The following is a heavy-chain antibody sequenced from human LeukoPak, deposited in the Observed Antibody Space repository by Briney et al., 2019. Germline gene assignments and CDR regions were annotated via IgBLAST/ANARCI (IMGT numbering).Heavy chain of an antibody. Sequence: GGSLRLSCAASGFTFSSYAMSWVRQAPGKGLEWVSAISGSGGSTYYADSVKGRFTISRDNSKNTLYLQMNSLRVEDTAVYYCAKVPDKGDTAMANLYYFGMDVWGQGTTVTGSS. CDR2: ISGSGGST. CDR1: GFTFSSYA. CDR3: AKVPDKGDTAMANLYYFGMDV. D-gene: IGHD5-18*01. J-gene: IGHJ6*02. V-gene: IGHV3-23*01.